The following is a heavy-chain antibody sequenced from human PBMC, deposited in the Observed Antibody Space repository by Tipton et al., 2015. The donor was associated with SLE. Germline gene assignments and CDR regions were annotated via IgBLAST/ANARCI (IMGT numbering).Heavy chain of an antibody. J-gene: IGHJ3*02. V-gene: IGHV3-66*02. CDR1: GFTFSSYG. CDR3: ARERGAFDI. Sequence: SLRLSCAASGFTFSSYGMRWVRQAPGKGLEWVSVIYSGGSTYYADSVKGRFTISRDNSKNTLYLQMNSLRAEDTAVYYCARERGAFDIWGQGTMVTVSS. CDR2: IYSGGST.